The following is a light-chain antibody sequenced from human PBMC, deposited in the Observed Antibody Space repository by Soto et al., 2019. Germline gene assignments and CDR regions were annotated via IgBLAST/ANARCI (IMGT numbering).Light chain of an antibody. CDR2: DAS. J-gene: IGKJ1*01. CDR1: QSVSTY. Sequence: EVVMRQSPATLSVSPGEGATLSCRASQSVSTYLAWYQQKPGQAPRLLIYDASNRATGIPVRFSGSGSGTDFTLTISSLEPEDFAVYYCQQRVNWPPGTFGQGTKVDIK. V-gene: IGKV3-11*01. CDR3: QQRVNWPPGT.